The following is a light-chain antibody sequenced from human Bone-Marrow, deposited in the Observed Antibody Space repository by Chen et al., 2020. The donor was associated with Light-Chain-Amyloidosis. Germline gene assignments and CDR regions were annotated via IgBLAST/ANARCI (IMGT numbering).Light chain of an antibody. CDR1: QSIRGN. J-gene: IGKJ1*01. Sequence: VMTQSQVALSVSPGDTATLSCRASQSIRGNLAWYQPRPGQAPRLLIYGASARATGITARFSGSGFETDFTLTISTIQSEDFAVYYCQQYNNWPLTFGQGTRVDIK. V-gene: IGKV3-15*01. CDR2: GAS. CDR3: QQYNNWPLT.